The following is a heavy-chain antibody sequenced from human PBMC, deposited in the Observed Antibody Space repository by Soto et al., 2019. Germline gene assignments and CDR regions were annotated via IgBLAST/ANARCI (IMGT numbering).Heavy chain of an antibody. J-gene: IGHJ4*02. V-gene: IGHV4-30-4*01. D-gene: IGHD3-16*02. CDR1: GGSISSGDYY. CDR2: IFYSGST. CDR3: AGAGGVVIKN. Sequence: QVQLQESGPGLVKPSQTLSLNCTVSGGSISSGDYYWTWIRQPPGKGLEWVGYIFYSGSTYYNPSIKSRVNISVDTYTYQFSLALTSVTAAATAVYYSAGAGGVVIKNWGKGTQV.